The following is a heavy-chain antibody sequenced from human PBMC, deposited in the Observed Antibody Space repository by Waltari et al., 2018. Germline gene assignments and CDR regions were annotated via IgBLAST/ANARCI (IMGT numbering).Heavy chain of an antibody. V-gene: IGHV1-8*03. Sequence: QVQLVQSGAEVKKPGASVKVSCKASGYTFTSYDINWVRQATGQGLEWMGWMNPNSGNTGYAQKFQGRVTITADESTSTAYMELSSLRSEDTAVYYCARLFQLRLRDIWGQGTMVTVSS. CDR3: ARLFQLRLRDI. D-gene: IGHD2-2*01. CDR2: MNPNSGNT. CDR1: GYTFTSYD. J-gene: IGHJ3*02.